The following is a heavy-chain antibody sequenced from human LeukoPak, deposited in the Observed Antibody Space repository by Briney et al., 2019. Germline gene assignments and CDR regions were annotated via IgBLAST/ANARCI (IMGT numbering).Heavy chain of an antibody. D-gene: IGHD2-15*01. CDR1: GYRFTSDW. V-gene: IGHV5-51*01. Sequence: GESLKISCKGSGYRFTSDWIGWVRQMPGKGLEWMGIIYPGDSDTRYSPSFQGQVTISADKSVNTAYLQWSSLKATDTAMYYCARLSGRVVCSAGSCYIDSWGQGTLVTVSS. CDR2: IYPGDSDT. J-gene: IGHJ4*02. CDR3: ARLSGRVVCSAGSCYIDS.